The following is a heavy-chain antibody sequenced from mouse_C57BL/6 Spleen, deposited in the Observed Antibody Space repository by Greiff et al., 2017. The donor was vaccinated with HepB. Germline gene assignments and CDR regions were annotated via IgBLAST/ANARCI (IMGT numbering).Heavy chain of an antibody. J-gene: IGHJ4*01. CDR3: ATRSVNYAMDY. V-gene: IGHV1-81*01. Sequence: VKLVESGAELARPGASVKLSCKASGYTFTSYGISWVKQRTGQGLEWIGEIYPRSGNTYYNEKFKGKATLTADKSSSTAYMELRSLTSEDSAVYFCATRSVNYAMDYWGQGTSVTVSS. CDR2: IYPRSGNT. CDR1: GYTFTSYG. D-gene: IGHD1-1*01.